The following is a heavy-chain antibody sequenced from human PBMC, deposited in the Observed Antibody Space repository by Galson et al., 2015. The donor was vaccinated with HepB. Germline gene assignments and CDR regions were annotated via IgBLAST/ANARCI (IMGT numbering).Heavy chain of an antibody. CDR1: GYTFTSYY. CDR3: SSTYCSGGRCYSRLDY. V-gene: IGHV1-46*03. Sequence: SVKVSCKASGYTFTSYYMHWVRQAPGKGLEWMGIINLSGGSTSYAQKFQGRVTMTRDTSKSTVYMELSSLRSDDTAVYYCSSTYCSGGRCYSRLDYWGQGTLVTVSS. CDR2: INLSGGST. D-gene: IGHD2-15*01. J-gene: IGHJ4*02.